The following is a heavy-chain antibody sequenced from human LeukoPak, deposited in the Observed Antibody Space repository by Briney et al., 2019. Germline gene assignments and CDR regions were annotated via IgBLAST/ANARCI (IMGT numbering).Heavy chain of an antibody. CDR3: ARLGAAQADYYYYMDV. CDR1: GFTFSSYS. Sequence: GGSLRLSCAASGFTFSSYSMNWVRQAPGKGLEWVSSISSSSSYIYYADSVKGRFTISRDNAKNSLYLQMNSLRAEDTAVYYCARLGAAQADYYYYMDVWGKGTTVTVSS. D-gene: IGHD6-6*01. V-gene: IGHV3-21*01. J-gene: IGHJ6*03. CDR2: ISSSSSYI.